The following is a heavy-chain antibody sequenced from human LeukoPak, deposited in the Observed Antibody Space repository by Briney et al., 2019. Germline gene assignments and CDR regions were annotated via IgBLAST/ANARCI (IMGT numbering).Heavy chain of an antibody. V-gene: IGHV4-39*07. CDR3: ARERIRIAAARRDNWFDP. CDR2: IYYSGST. CDR1: GGSISSSSYY. J-gene: IGHJ5*02. D-gene: IGHD6-13*01. Sequence: KPSETLSLTCTVSGGSISSSSYYWGWIRQPPGKGLEWIGSIYYSGSTYYNPSLKSRVTISVDTSKNQFSLKLSSVTAADTAVYYCARERIRIAAARRDNWFDPWGQGTLVTVSS.